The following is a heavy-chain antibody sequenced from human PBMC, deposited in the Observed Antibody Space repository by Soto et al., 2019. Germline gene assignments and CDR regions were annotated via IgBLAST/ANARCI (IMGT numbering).Heavy chain of an antibody. CDR2: ISSSSSYI. D-gene: IGHD6-6*01. CDR3: AREGVRPYSSSSGSFDY. V-gene: IGHV3-21*01. CDR1: GFTFSSYS. J-gene: IGHJ4*02. Sequence: GGSLRLSCAASGFTFSSYSMNWVRQAPGKGLEWVSSISSSSSYIYYADSVKGRFTISRDNAKNSLYLQMNSLRAEDTAVYYCAREGVRPYSSSSGSFDYWGQGTLVTVSS.